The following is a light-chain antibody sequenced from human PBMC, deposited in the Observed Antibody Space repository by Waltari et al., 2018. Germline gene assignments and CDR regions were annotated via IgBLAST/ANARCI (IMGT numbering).Light chain of an antibody. V-gene: IGKV1-39*01. CDR3: QQSYTTPYT. Sequence: DIQMTQSPSYLSASLGDRVTITCRASQSVSDYLNWYQQKPGKAPRLLIYTASSLQSGVPATFSGSGAWTEFTLTISSLQIEDFATYYCQQSYTTPYTFGQGTKLEIK. J-gene: IGKJ2*01. CDR2: TAS. CDR1: QSVSDY.